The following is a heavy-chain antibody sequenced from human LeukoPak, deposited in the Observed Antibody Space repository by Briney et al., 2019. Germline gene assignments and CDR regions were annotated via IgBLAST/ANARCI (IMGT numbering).Heavy chain of an antibody. CDR2: INPSGGST. CDR1: GYTFTSYY. Sequence: ASVKVSCKASGYTFTSYYMHWVRQAPGQGLEWMGIINPSGGSTSYAQKFQGRVTMTRDTSTSTVYMELSSLRSEDTAVYYCARDPGSEVGENWFDPWGQGTLSPSPQ. CDR3: ARDPGSEVGENWFDP. D-gene: IGHD3-10*01. J-gene: IGHJ5*02. V-gene: IGHV1-46*01.